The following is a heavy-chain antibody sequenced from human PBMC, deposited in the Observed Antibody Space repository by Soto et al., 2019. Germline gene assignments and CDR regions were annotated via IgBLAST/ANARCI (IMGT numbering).Heavy chain of an antibody. CDR1: GYTFTSYG. CDR3: ARAYCSSTSCRNWFDP. Sequence: SVKVSCKASGYTFTSYGISWVRQAPVQGLEWMGWISAYNGNTNYAQKLQGRVTMTTDTSTSTAYMELSSLRSDDTAVYYCARAYCSSTSCRNWFDPWGQGTLVTVSS. V-gene: IGHV1-18*01. J-gene: IGHJ5*02. D-gene: IGHD2-2*01. CDR2: ISAYNGNT.